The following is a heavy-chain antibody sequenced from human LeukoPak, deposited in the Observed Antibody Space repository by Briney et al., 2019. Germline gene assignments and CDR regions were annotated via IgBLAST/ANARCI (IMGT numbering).Heavy chain of an antibody. D-gene: IGHD3-3*01. CDR1: GVAVSSSY. J-gene: IGHJ4*02. CDR3: ARGGFWSGYVLYYFDY. Sequence: GGSLRLSCAASGVAVSSSYMNWVRHAQGKGLEWMSLVYSGGSTYYADSVKDRYSISRDNSRNTVYLQMNSLRAEDTAVYYCARGGFWSGYVLYYFDYWGQGTLVTVSS. CDR2: VYSGGST. V-gene: IGHV3-66*01.